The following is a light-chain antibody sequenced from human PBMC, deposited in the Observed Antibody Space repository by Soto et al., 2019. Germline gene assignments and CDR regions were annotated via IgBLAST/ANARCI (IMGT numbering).Light chain of an antibody. CDR1: SSNIGSHT. CDR3: AAWDDSLIGYV. CDR2: RDN. V-gene: IGLV1-44*01. Sequence: QAVVTQPPSASGTPGQRVTISCSGSSSNIGSHTVNWYQQLPGTAPKLLICRDNQRPSGVPDRFSGSKSGTSASLAISGLQSEDEADYYCAAWDDSLIGYVFGTGTKLTVL. J-gene: IGLJ1*01.